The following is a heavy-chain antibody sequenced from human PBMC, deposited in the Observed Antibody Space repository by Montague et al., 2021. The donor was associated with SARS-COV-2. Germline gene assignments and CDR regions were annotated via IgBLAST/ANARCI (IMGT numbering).Heavy chain of an antibody. V-gene: IGHV2-70*01. D-gene: IGHD3-9*01. CDR1: GFSLSTSGMC. J-gene: IGHJ6*02. CDR3: ARTRYFGIRYYHYGMDV. Sequence: PALVKPTQTLTLTCTFSGFSLSTSGMCVSWIRQPPGKALEWLALIDWDDDKYYSTSLKTRLTISKDTSKNQVVLTMTNMDPVDTATYYCARTRYFGIRYYHYGMDVWGQGTTVTVSS. CDR2: IDWDDDK.